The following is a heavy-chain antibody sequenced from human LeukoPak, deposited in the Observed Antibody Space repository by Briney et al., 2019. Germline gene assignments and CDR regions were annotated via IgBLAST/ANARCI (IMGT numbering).Heavy chain of an antibody. CDR2: ISYDGRNK. CDR1: GFTFSSYA. CDR3: ARGLEEQWLTTDY. V-gene: IGHV3-30*04. D-gene: IGHD6-19*01. Sequence: GRSLRLSCAASGFTFSSYAMHWVRQAPGKGLEWVAVISYDGRNKYDARSVKGRFTISRDNSKNTLFLQMNSLRADDTAVYYCARGLEEQWLTTDYWGQGTLVTVSS. J-gene: IGHJ4*02.